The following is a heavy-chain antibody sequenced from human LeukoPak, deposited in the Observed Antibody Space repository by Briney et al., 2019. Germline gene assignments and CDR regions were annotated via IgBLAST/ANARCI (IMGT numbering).Heavy chain of an antibody. CDR1: GGSFSGNY. J-gene: IGHJ4*02. CDR3: ARAAYYYDSSLKRIYYFDY. CDR2: INHSGST. D-gene: IGHD3-22*01. Sequence: SETLSLTCAVYGGSFSGNYWSWIRQPPGKGLEWIGEINHSGSTNYNPSLKSRVTISVDTSKNQFSLKLSSVTAADTAVYYCARAAYYYDSSLKRIYYFDYWGQGTLVTVSS. V-gene: IGHV4-34*01.